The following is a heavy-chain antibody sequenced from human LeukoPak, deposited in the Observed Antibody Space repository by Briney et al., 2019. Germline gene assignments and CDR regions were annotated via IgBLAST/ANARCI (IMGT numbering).Heavy chain of an antibody. V-gene: IGHV3-74*01. CDR2: INSDGSST. CDR1: GFTFSSYW. CDR3: ARDSARAAAGMGEVDY. J-gene: IGHJ4*02. Sequence: GGSLRPPCAASGFTFSSYWMHWVRQAPGKGLVWVSRINSDGSSTSYADSVKGRFTISRDNAKNTLYLQMNSLRAEDTAVYYCARDSARAAAGMGEVDYWGQGTLVTVSS. D-gene: IGHD6-13*01.